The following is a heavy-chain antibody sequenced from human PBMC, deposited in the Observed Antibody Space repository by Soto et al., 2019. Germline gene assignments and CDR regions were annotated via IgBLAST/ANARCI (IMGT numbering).Heavy chain of an antibody. D-gene: IGHD3-3*01. CDR2: LSASGSRT. Sequence: EVQLLESGGCLIQPGGSLRLSCEGTGFTFSSYAMNWVRQVPGKGLEWVAGLSASGSRTFYAESVKGRFTISRDNSKNTVFLQMDSLRAEDAALYFCAKSHTVLVKFDSWGQGTLVTVSS. V-gene: IGHV3-23*01. CDR1: GFTFSSYA. J-gene: IGHJ4*02. CDR3: AKSHTVLVKFDS.